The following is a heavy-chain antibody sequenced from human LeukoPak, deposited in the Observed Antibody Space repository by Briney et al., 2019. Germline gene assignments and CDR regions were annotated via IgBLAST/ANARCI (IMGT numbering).Heavy chain of an antibody. J-gene: IGHJ1*01. D-gene: IGHD4-11*01. CDR2: VQHIGGET. Sequence: GGSLRLSCAGSGFTFSNSWMGWVRRAPGKGLEWVANVQHIGGETYYVDSVKGRFTISRDNAKNSVYLQMNSLGADDTAVYYCATYSILNAREFRYWGQGTLVTVTS. CDR3: ATYSILNAREFRY. V-gene: IGHV3-7*01. CDR1: GFTFSNSW.